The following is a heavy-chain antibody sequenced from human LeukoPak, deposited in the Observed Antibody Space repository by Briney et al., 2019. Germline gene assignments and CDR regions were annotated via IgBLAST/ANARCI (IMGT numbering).Heavy chain of an antibody. CDR1: GFTFSSCA. D-gene: IGHD2-15*01. J-gene: IGHJ4*02. V-gene: IGHV3-21*01. CDR3: ASLVAAPSGY. CDR2: ISSSSSYI. Sequence: GGSLRLSCAASGFTFSSCAMSWVRQAPGKGLEWVSSISSSSSYIYYADSVKGRFTISRDNAKNSLYLQMNSLRAEDTAVYYCASLVAAPSGYWGQGTLVTVSS.